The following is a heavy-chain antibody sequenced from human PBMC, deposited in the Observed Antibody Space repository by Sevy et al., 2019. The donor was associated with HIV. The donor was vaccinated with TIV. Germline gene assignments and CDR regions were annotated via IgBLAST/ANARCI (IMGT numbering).Heavy chain of an antibody. CDR1: GFTFSNYF. V-gene: IGHV3-21*01. D-gene: IGHD3-10*01. CDR3: ARGDYYGSLYYFDC. J-gene: IGHJ4*02. Sequence: GGSLRLSCAASGFTFSNYFINWVREAPGKGLEWVSSISSGSSYIFYADSVKGRFTISRDNAKNSLYLHMNSLRAEDTAVYYCARGDYYGSLYYFDCWGPGTLVTVSS. CDR2: ISSGSSYI.